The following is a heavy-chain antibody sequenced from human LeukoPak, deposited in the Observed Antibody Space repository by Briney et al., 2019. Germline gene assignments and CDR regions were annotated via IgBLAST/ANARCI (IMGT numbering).Heavy chain of an antibody. D-gene: IGHD1-26*01. J-gene: IGHJ4*02. CDR1: GYSFPSHG. V-gene: IGHV5-51*01. CDR3: ARRRDLYSGSYYPFDY. CDR2: VY. Sequence: GESLKISCKGSGYSFPSHGIVWVRQLPGQGPEWMGLVYSPSFQGQVTMSADKSINTAYLEWSSLKASDTAMYYCARRRDLYSGSYYPFDYWGQGTLVTVSS.